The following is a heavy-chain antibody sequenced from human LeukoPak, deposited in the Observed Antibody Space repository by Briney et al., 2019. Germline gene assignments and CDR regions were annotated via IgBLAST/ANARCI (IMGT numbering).Heavy chain of an antibody. CDR2: IRSNYAT. J-gene: IGHJ4*02. D-gene: IGHD3-10*01. Sequence: GGSLRLSCAASGFTFSSYSMNWVRQASGKGLEWVGRIRSNYATTYAASMKGRFTISRDDSQNTAYLQINSLKTEDTAVYYCTRLYDGSGTYYNGDYWGQGTLVTVSS. CDR1: GFTFSSYS. CDR3: TRLYDGSGTYYNGDY. V-gene: IGHV3-73*01.